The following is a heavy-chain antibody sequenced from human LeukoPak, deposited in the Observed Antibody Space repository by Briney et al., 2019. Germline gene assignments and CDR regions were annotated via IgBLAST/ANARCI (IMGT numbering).Heavy chain of an antibody. J-gene: IGHJ4*02. D-gene: IGHD6-13*01. CDR2: IRYDGSNE. Sequence: SGGSLRLSCAASGFTFSSYGMHWVRQAPGKGLEWVAFIRYDGSNEYNADSVKGRFTISRDNSKNTLDLQMNSLRAEDTAVYYCAKDAGRDFDYWGQGTLVTVSS. CDR3: AKDAGRDFDY. V-gene: IGHV3-30*02. CDR1: GFTFSSYG.